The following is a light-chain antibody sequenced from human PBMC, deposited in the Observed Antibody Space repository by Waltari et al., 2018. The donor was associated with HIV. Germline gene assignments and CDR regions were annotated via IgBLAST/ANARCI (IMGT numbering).Light chain of an antibody. J-gene: IGLJ1*01. CDR1: NSDVGGYKS. Sequence: PASVSGSPGQSITISCTGTNSDVGGYKSVSWYQQHPDKAPKLMIYEVNNRPSGVSSRFSGSKSGNTASLTISGLQAADEADYYCSSYTDSRPLYVFGTGTKVTVL. V-gene: IGLV2-14*01. CDR2: EVN. CDR3: SSYTDSRPLYV.